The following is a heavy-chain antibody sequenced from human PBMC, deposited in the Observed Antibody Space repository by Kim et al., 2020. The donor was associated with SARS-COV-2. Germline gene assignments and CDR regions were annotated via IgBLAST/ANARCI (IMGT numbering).Heavy chain of an antibody. V-gene: IGHV3-33*01. Sequence: AESGRGRFTISRDNSKNTLYLQMDSLNAEDTAVYFCARDRGYDGSGYYTHWGQGALVTVSS. CDR3: ARDRGYDGSGYYTH. J-gene: IGHJ4*02. D-gene: IGHD3-22*01.